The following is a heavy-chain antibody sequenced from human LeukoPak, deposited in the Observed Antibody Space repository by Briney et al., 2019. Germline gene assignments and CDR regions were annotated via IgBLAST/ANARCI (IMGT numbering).Heavy chain of an antibody. D-gene: IGHD3-3*01. CDR2: ISWNSGSI. V-gene: IGHV3-9*01. Sequence: GRSLRLSCAASGFTFDDYAMHWVRQAPGKGLEWVSGISWNSGSIGYADSVKGRFTISRDNAKNSLYLQMNSLRAEDTALYYCAKDIEDDLWPSDAFDIWGQGTMVTVSS. J-gene: IGHJ3*02. CDR3: AKDIEDDLWPSDAFDI. CDR1: GFTFDDYA.